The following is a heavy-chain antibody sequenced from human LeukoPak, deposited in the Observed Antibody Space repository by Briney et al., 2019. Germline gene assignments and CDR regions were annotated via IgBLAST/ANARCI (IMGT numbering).Heavy chain of an antibody. J-gene: IGHJ6*03. CDR1: GFTVSSNY. CDR2: IYSGGST. CDR3: ARESGYYDILTGYSVHYYYMDV. D-gene: IGHD3-9*01. V-gene: IGHV3-53*01. Sequence: PGGSLRLSCAASGFTVSSNYMSWVRQAPGKGLEWVSVIYSGGSTYYADSVKGRFTISRDNSKNTLYLQMNSLRAEDTAVYYCARESGYYDILTGYSVHYYYMDVWGKGTTVTISS.